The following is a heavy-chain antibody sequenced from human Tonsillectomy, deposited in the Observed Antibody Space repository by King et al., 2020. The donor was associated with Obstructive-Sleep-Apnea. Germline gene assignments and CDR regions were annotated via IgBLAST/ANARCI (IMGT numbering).Heavy chain of an antibody. D-gene: IGHD3-22*01. CDR3: AGSVSTGYYDSSGYFDY. Sequence: GGGVVQPGGALRLSCAASGFTVSHYWMSWVRQAPGKGLEWVANIQHDGSEKSYVDSVKGRFTISRDSAKNSLSLQMNSLRREDTAVYYCAGSVSTGYYDSSGYFDYWGQGTLVTVSS. V-gene: IGHV3-7*01. CDR1: GFTVSHYW. J-gene: IGHJ4*02. CDR2: IQHDGSEK.